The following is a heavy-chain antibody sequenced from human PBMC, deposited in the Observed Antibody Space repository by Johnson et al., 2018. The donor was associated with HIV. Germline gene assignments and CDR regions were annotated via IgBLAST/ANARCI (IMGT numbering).Heavy chain of an antibody. V-gene: IGHV3-30*18. Sequence: QVQLVESGGGVVQPGTSLRLSCAASGFTFSSYGMHWLRQAPGTGLEWVAVISYDGNNKYYADSVKGRFTISRDNSKNTVYLQMNSLRAEETAFYYCAKDLDIWGQGTMVTVSS. J-gene: IGHJ3*02. CDR2: ISYDGNNK. CDR3: AKDLDI. CDR1: GFTFSSYG.